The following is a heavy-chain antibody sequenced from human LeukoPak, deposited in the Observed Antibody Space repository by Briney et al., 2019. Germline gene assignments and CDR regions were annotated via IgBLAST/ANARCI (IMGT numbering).Heavy chain of an antibody. CDR1: GGTFSSYA. CDR2: IIPILGIA. Sequence: SVKVSCKASGGTFSSYAISWVRQAPGQGLEWMGRIIPILGIANNAQKFQGRVTITADKSTSTAYMELSSLRSEDTAVYYCARDWYGDILTGYYQNYYGMDVWGQGTTVTVSS. J-gene: IGHJ6*02. D-gene: IGHD3-9*01. CDR3: ARDWYGDILTGYYQNYYGMDV. V-gene: IGHV1-69*04.